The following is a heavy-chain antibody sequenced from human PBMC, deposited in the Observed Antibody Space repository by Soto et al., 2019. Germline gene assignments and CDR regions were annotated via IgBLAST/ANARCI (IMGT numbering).Heavy chain of an antibody. Sequence: LRLSCAASGFTFSSYDMHWVRQATGKGLEWVSAIGTAGDTYYPGSVKGRFTISRENAKNSLYLQMNSLRAGDTAVYYCARGDSSGYPDYWGQGTLVTVSS. CDR1: GFTFSSYD. J-gene: IGHJ4*02. D-gene: IGHD3-22*01. CDR3: ARGDSSGYPDY. V-gene: IGHV3-13*01. CDR2: IGTAGDT.